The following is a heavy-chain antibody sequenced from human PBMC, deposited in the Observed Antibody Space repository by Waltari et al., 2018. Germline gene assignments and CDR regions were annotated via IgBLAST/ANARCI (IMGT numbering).Heavy chain of an antibody. CDR1: GYSISSGYY. D-gene: IGHD3-3*01. Sequence: QVQLQESGPGLVKPSETLSLTCAVSGYSISSGYYWGWIRQPPGKGLEWIGSIYHSGGTYYNPSLKSRVTISVDTSKNQFSLKLSSVTAADTAVYYCARHAEGYYLPEYYFDYWGQGTLVTVSS. CDR2: IYHSGGT. V-gene: IGHV4-38-2*01. J-gene: IGHJ4*02. CDR3: ARHAEGYYLPEYYFDY.